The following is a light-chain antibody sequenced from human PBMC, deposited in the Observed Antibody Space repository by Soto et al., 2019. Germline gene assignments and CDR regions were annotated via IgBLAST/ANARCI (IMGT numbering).Light chain of an antibody. CDR1: QSVSSSY. Sequence: EIVLTQSPGTLSLSPGERATLSCRASQSVSSSYLAWYQQKPGQAPRPLIYGASSRAIGIPDRFSGSGSGTDFTLNISTLEPEDFAVYYCQQYGSSPWTSGQGTNVEIK. J-gene: IGKJ1*01. CDR2: GAS. CDR3: QQYGSSPWT. V-gene: IGKV3-20*01.